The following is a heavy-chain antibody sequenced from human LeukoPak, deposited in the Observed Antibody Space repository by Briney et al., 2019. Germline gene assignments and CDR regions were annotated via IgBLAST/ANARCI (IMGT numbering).Heavy chain of an antibody. V-gene: IGHV4-4*07. CDR3: AXXXXXXXXXAAVGRRTYNWFDP. Sequence: SETLSLTCTVSGGSISSYYWSWIRQPAGKGLEWIGRIYTSGSTNYNPSLKSRVTMSVDTSKNQFSLKLSSVTAADTAVYYCAXXXXXXXXXAAVGRRTYNWFDPWGQGTLVTVSS. CDR1: GGSISSYY. J-gene: IGHJ5*02. CDR2: IYTSGST. D-gene: IGHD4-23*01.